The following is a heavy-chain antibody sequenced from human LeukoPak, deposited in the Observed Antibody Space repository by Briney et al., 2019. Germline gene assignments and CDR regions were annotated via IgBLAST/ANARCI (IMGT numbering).Heavy chain of an antibody. J-gene: IGHJ4*02. CDR2: ISAYNGNA. V-gene: IGHV1-18*01. CDR3: AREWATVGTDY. Sequence: GASVKVSCKASGYTFTSDGISWVRQAPGQGLECMGWISAYNGNANYAQKLQGRVTMTTDTSTSTAYMELRSLRSDDTAVYYCAREWATVGTDYWGQGTLVTVSS. D-gene: IGHD4-23*01. CDR1: GYTFTSDG.